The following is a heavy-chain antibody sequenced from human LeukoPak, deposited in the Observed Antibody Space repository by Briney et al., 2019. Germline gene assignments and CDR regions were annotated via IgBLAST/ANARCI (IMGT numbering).Heavy chain of an antibody. D-gene: IGHD3-16*01. CDR1: GFTFSSYG. J-gene: IGHJ3*02. CDR2: ISYDGSNK. CDR3: ARQSGGILRAFDI. Sequence: GRSLRLSCAASGFTFSSYGMHWVRQAPGKGLEWVAVISYDGSNKYYADSVKGRFTISRDNSKNTLYLQMNSLRAEDTAVYYCARQSGGILRAFDIWGQGTMVTVSS. V-gene: IGHV3-30*03.